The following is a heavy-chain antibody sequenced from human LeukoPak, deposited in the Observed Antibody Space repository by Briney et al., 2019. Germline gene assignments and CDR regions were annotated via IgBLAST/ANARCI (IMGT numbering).Heavy chain of an antibody. Sequence: RAGGSLRLSCAASGFTFRTYWMSWIRQAPGKGPEWVADISQDGSEEYYVQSVKGRFTVSRDNAQNAVFLQMTNLRADDTAVYYCARWKMELQRNAFDFWGQGTVVTVSS. CDR3: ARWKMELQRNAFDF. CDR2: ISQDGSEE. CDR1: GFTFRTYW. V-gene: IGHV3-7*01. D-gene: IGHD1-26*01. J-gene: IGHJ3*01.